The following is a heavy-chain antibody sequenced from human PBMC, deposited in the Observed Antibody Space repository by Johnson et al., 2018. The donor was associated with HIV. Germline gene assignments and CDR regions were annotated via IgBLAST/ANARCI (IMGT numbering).Heavy chain of an antibody. CDR2: TSYDGSKK. Sequence: VQLVESGGGVVQPGRSLRLSCAASAFSFSSYGMHWVRQAPGKGLEWVAVTSYDGSKKHYADSVKGRFTVSRDNSKNTLYLQMNSLRAEDTAVYYCARDGPWLQSQRDAFDIWGKGTMVTVSS. CDR1: AFSFSSYG. V-gene: IGHV3-30*03. D-gene: IGHD5-24*01. CDR3: ARDGPWLQSQRDAFDI. J-gene: IGHJ3*02.